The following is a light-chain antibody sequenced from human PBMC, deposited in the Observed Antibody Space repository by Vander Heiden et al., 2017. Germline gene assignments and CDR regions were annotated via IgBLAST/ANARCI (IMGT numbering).Light chain of an antibody. Sequence: DIQLTQSPSFLSASVGDRVTITCRASQGISSYLAWYQQKPGKAPKLLIYAASTLQSGVPSRFSGSGSGTEFTLTITSLQPEDFATYYCQQLNSYLCTFGQGTRLEIK. CDR3: QQLNSYLCT. CDR2: AAS. V-gene: IGKV1-9*01. J-gene: IGKJ5*01. CDR1: QGISSY.